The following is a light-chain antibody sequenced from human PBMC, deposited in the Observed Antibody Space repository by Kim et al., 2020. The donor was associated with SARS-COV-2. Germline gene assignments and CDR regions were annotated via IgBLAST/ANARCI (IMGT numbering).Light chain of an antibody. V-gene: IGLV10-54*04. J-gene: IGLJ3*02. CDR1: SNNVGNQG. CDR2: RNN. CDR3: SAWDTSLNCWV. Sequence: RQTAPLTCTGNSNNVGNQGAVWLQQTQGHPPKPLSDRNNKRPSGVSERFSASRSGNTASLTITGLQPEDEADYYFSAWDTSLNCWVFGGGTQLTVL.